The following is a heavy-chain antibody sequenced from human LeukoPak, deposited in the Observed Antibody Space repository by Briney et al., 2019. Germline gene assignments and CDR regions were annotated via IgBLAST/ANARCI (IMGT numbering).Heavy chain of an antibody. J-gene: IGHJ6*02. D-gene: IGHD2-15*01. CDR3: ARGRSDCSGAYCYFHFYYFYGMDV. V-gene: IGHV1-69*04. Sequence: SVKVSCKASGGTFSSYAISWVRQAPGQGLEWMGRIIPILGIANYAQKFQGRVTITADKSTSTAYMELSSVTAADTAVYYCARGRSDCSGAYCYFHFYYFYGMDVWGQGTTVTVSS. CDR2: IIPILGIA. CDR1: GGTFSSYA.